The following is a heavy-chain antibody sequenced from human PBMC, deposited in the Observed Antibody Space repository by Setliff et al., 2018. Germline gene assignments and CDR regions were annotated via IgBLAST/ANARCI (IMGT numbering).Heavy chain of an antibody. CDR1: GYTFTAYD. V-gene: IGHV1-8*02. Sequence: ASVKVSCKASGYTFTAYDIVWVRQATGQGLEWMGWMNPNSGRTGYPQKFQGRVPMTRNTSISTAYMELSSLRSEDTAVYFCARGALVLQFLEWLPRFYYMDVWGKGTTVTVSS. CDR2: MNPNSGRT. CDR3: ARGALVLQFLEWLPRFYYMDV. J-gene: IGHJ6*03. D-gene: IGHD3-3*01.